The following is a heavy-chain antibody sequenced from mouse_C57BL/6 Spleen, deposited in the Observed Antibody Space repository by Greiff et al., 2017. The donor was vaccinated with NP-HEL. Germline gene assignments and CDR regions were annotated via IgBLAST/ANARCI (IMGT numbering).Heavy chain of an antibody. J-gene: IGHJ3*01. CDR2: LDPSDSYT. CDR1: GYTFTSYW. Sequence: QVQLQQPGAELVMPGASVKLSCKASGYTFTSYWMHWVKQRPGQGLEWIGELDPSDSYTNYNQKFKGKSTLTVDKSSSTAYMQLSSLTSEDSAVYYCARGSDSSGYGWFAYWGQGTLVTVSA. V-gene: IGHV1-69*01. D-gene: IGHD3-2*02. CDR3: ARGSDSSGYGWFAY.